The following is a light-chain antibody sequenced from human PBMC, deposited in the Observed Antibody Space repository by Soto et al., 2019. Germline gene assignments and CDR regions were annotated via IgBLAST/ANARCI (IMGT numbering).Light chain of an antibody. V-gene: IGKV3-11*01. CDR1: QSVSSY. Sequence: EIVLTQSPATLSLSPGERAPLSCRASQSVSSYLAWYQQKPGQAPRLLIYDASNRATGIPARFSGSGSGTDFTRTISSLEPEDFAVYYCQQRSNWPPSTFGQGTRLEIK. CDR3: QQRSNWPPST. CDR2: DAS. J-gene: IGKJ5*01.